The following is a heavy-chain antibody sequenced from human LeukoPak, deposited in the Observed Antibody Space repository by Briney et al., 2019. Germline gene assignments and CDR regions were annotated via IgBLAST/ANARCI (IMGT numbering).Heavy chain of an antibody. CDR3: ARNYGSGTLARFDP. D-gene: IGHD3-10*01. Sequence: PGGSLRLSCAASGFTLSSYGMNWVRQAPGKGLEWVAYIRYDGSNKNYADSVKGRFTISRDNSENTLCLQMNSLRPEDTAVYYCARNYGSGTLARFDPWGQGTLVTVSS. J-gene: IGHJ5*02. V-gene: IGHV3-30*02. CDR1: GFTLSSYG. CDR2: IRYDGSNK.